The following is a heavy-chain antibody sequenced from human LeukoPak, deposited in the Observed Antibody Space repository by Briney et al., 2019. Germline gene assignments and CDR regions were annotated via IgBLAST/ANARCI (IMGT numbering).Heavy chain of an antibody. V-gene: IGHV4-38-2*02. Sequence: SETLSLTCTVSGYSISSGYYWGWTRQPPGKGLEWIGSIYYSGSTYYNPSLKSRVTISVDTSKNQFSLKLSSVTAADTAVYYCAKSGGYGLIDYWGQGTLVTVSS. J-gene: IGHJ4*02. CDR2: IYYSGST. CDR3: AKSGGYGLIDY. D-gene: IGHD1-26*01. CDR1: GYSISSGYY.